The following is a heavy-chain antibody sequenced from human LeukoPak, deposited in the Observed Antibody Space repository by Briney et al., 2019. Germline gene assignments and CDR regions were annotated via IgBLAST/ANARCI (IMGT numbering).Heavy chain of an antibody. Sequence: GGSLRLSCAASGFTLSSYAMRWVRQAPGKGLEWVAVISYDGSNKYYADSVKGRFTISRDNSKNTLYLQMNSLRAEDTAVYYCARATGLYGDYFDYWGQGTLVTVSS. CDR1: GFTLSSYA. V-gene: IGHV3-30-3*01. CDR2: ISYDGSNK. CDR3: ARATGLYGDYFDY. D-gene: IGHD4-17*01. J-gene: IGHJ4*02.